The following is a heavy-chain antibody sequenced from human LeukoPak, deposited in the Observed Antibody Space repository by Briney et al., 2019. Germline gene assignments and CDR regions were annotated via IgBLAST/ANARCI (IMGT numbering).Heavy chain of an antibody. CDR2: IYYSGST. D-gene: IGHD5-24*01. CDR3: ARGGWLQPFYY. Sequence: SETLSLTCTVSGGSISSHYWSWIRQPPGKGLEWIGYIYYSGSTNYNPSLQSRVTISVDTSKNQFSLKLSSVTAADTAVYCCARGGWLQPFYYWGQGTLVTVSS. V-gene: IGHV4-59*11. J-gene: IGHJ4*02. CDR1: GGSISSHY.